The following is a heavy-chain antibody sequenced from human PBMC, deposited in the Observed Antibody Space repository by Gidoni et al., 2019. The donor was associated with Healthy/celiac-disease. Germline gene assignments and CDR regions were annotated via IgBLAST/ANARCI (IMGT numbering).Heavy chain of an antibody. Sequence: EVQLVESGGCLVQPGGSLRLSCSASFFTFSSYAMPWVRQAHGKGLEYWSAISSNGGSTYYADSVKGRFTISRDNSKNTLYLQRSSLRAEDTAVYYCVKSRIAAARVFDYWGQGTLVTVSS. CDR1: FFTFSSYA. J-gene: IGHJ4*02. V-gene: IGHV3-64D*09. CDR2: ISSNGGST. CDR3: VKSRIAAARVFDY. D-gene: IGHD6-13*01.